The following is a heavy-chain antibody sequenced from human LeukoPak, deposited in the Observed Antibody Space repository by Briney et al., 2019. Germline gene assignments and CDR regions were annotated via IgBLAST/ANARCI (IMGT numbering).Heavy chain of an antibody. Sequence: PGGSLRLSCAASGITFSTYAMTWVRQAPGKGLEWVSSISGSSTYYTDSVKGRFTISRDNSKNTVDLQMNSLRAEDTAVYYCAKAPKGAPKGYYGMDVWGQGTTVTASS. CDR1: GITFSTYA. V-gene: IGHV3-23*01. CDR2: ISGSST. J-gene: IGHJ6*02. D-gene: IGHD3-16*01. CDR3: AKAPKGAPKGYYGMDV.